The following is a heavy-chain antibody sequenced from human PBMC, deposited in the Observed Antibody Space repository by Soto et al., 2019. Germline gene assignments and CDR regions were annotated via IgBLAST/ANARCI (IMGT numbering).Heavy chain of an antibody. V-gene: IGHV1-69*01. CDR2: IVPKLGTV. CDR3: ARPRTYDYESDGYDGHQFDD. CDR1: GGIFSRHP. Sequence: QVQLVQSGAEVKKPGSSVKVSCKTSGGIFSRHPIDWVRQAPGRGLQWMGGIVPKLGTVIYPQNFQGRVTIDADELTNTFYLELSGLTFEYTAVYYCARPRTYDYESDGYDGHQFDDWGQGTLVTVSS. J-gene: IGHJ4*02. D-gene: IGHD3-22*01.